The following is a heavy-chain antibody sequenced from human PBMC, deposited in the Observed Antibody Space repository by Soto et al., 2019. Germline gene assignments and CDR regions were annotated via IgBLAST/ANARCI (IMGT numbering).Heavy chain of an antibody. V-gene: IGHV3-30-3*01. Sequence: QVQLVESGGGVVQPGRFLRLSCAASGFTFSSYAMHWVRQAPGKGLEWVAVISYDGSNKYYADSVKGRFTISRDNSKNTLYLQMNSLRAEDTAVYYCASGVDSSGYYPVGYYYGMDVWGQGTTVTVSS. D-gene: IGHD3-22*01. CDR2: ISYDGSNK. CDR3: ASGVDSSGYYPVGYYYGMDV. J-gene: IGHJ6*02. CDR1: GFTFSSYA.